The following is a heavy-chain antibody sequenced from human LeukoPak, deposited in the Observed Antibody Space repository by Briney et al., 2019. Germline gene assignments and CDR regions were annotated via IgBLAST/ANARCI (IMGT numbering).Heavy chain of an antibody. CDR3: ARGNEDYYDSSGYLS. D-gene: IGHD3-22*01. CDR2: VFHSENT. Sequence: SETLSLTCAVSGDSISSDYYWAWIRQPPGKGLEWIGSVFHSENTYYNPSLKSRVTISVDTPKNQFSPKLTSVTAADTAVYYCARGNEDYYDSSGYLSWGQGTLVTVSS. CDR1: GDSISSDYY. V-gene: IGHV4-38-2*01. J-gene: IGHJ5*02.